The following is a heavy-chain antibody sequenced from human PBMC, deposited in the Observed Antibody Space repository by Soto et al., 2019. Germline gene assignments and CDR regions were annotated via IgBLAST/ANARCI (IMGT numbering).Heavy chain of an antibody. CDR1: GYTFTSYG. V-gene: IGHV1-18*04. CDR2: ISAYNGNT. Sequence: ASVKVSCKASGYTFTSYGISWVRQALGQGLQWMGWISAYNGNTNYAQKLQGRVTMTTDTSTSTAYMELRSLRSDDTAVYYCARHLLSDFWSGYYNYYYSGMDVWGQGITPTVSS. D-gene: IGHD3-3*01. J-gene: IGHJ6*02. CDR3: ARHLLSDFWSGYYNYYYSGMDV.